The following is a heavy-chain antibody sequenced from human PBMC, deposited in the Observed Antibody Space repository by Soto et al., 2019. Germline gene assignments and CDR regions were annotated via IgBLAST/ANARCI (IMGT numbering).Heavy chain of an antibody. J-gene: IGHJ6*03. Sequence: EVQLLESGGGLVQPGGSLRLSCAASGFTFSSYVMSWVRQAPGKGLEWVSAISGSAATTFYADSVKGRFTVSRDNSKNTWYLQMNSLRAEDTAVYYCARGPRYCSGYSCDYYMDVWGKGTTVTVSS. D-gene: IGHD2-15*01. CDR3: ARGPRYCSGYSCDYYMDV. CDR1: GFTFSSYV. V-gene: IGHV3-23*01. CDR2: ISGSAATT.